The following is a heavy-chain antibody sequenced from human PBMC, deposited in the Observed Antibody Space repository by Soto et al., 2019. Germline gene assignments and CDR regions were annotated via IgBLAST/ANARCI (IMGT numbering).Heavy chain of an antibody. Sequence: GGSLRLSCAASGFTFSSYGMHWVRQAPGKGLEWVAVIWYDGSNKYYADSVKGRFTISRDNSKNTLYLQMNSLRAEDTAVYYCAREWSEYSYGYGYYYYGMDVWGQGTTVTVSS. CDR2: IWYDGSNK. V-gene: IGHV3-33*01. CDR1: GFTFSSYG. CDR3: AREWSEYSYGYGYYYYGMDV. J-gene: IGHJ6*02. D-gene: IGHD5-18*01.